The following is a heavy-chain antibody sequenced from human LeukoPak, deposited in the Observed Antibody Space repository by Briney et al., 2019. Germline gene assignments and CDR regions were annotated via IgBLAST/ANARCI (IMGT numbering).Heavy chain of an antibody. CDR2: INWNGGST. J-gene: IGHJ6*03. V-gene: IGHV3-20*04. CDR1: GFTFDDYG. D-gene: IGHD3-16*01. CDR3: ARLRLGTVKAHYYMDV. Sequence: GGSLRLSCAASGFTFDDYGMSWVRQAPGKVLEWVSGINWNGGSTGYADSVKGRFTISRDNAKNSLYLQMNSLRAEDTALYYCARLRLGTVKAHYYMDVWGKGTTVTVSS.